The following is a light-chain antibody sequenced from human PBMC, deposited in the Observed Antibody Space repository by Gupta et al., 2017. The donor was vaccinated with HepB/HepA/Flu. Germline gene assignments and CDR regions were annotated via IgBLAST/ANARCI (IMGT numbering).Light chain of an antibody. CDR1: QTISHNSGYTNY. CDR2: WAS. J-gene: IGKJ1*01. V-gene: IGKV4-1*01. Sequence: DIVMIQSPDSLAVSLGERATINCKSNQTISHNSGYTNYLAWYQQKEGQSPRLLIFWASTREYGVPDRFSGSGSGTDFALTISRLQSEDIGTYYCQQEDRSPQTFGQGTKIEI. CDR3: QQEDRSPQT.